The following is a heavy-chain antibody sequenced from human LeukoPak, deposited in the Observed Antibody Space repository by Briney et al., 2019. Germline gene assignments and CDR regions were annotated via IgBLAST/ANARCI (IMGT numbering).Heavy chain of an antibody. J-gene: IGHJ3*02. Sequence: GSLRLSCAASGFTFSDYYMSWIRQAPGKGLEWVSYISSSGSTIYYADSVKGRFTISRDNAKNSLYLQMNSLRAEDTAVYYCARAATVVTPPFDIWGQGTMVTVSS. CDR2: ISSSGSTI. CDR1: GFTFSDYY. D-gene: IGHD4-23*01. V-gene: IGHV3-11*01. CDR3: ARAATVVTPPFDI.